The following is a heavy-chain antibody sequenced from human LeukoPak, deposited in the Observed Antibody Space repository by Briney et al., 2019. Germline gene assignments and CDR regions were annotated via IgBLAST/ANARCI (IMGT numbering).Heavy chain of an antibody. D-gene: IGHD1-26*01. V-gene: IGHV3-9*01. CDR3: AKALGGLYYYGVDV. J-gene: IGHJ6*02. CDR1: GFTFDDYA. Sequence: GGSLRLSCAASGFTFDDYAMHWVRQTPGKGLEWVSGISWNSGSIGYADSVKGRFTISRDNAKNSLYLQMNSLRAEDTALYYCAKALGGLYYYGVDVWGQGTTVAVSS. CDR2: ISWNSGSI.